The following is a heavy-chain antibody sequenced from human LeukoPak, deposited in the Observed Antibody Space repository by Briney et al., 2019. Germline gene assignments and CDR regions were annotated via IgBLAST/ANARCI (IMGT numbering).Heavy chain of an antibody. D-gene: IGHD1-7*01. Sequence: SGRSLRLSCAASGFTFSSYGMHWVRQAPGKGLEWVAVISYDGSNKYYADSVKGRFTISRDNSKNTLYLQMNSLRAEDTAVYYCAKEQYNWNSIFDYWGQGTLVTVSS. CDR2: ISYDGSNK. J-gene: IGHJ4*02. CDR3: AKEQYNWNSIFDY. CDR1: GFTFSSYG. V-gene: IGHV3-30*18.